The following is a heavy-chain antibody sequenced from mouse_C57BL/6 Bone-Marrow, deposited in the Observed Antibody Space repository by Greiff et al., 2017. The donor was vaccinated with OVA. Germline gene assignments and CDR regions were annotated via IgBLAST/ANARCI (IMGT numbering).Heavy chain of an antibody. D-gene: IGHD2-2*01. CDR3: AKNGYHPFYAMDY. CDR2: IWRGGST. J-gene: IGHJ4*01. CDR1: GFSLTSYG. V-gene: IGHV2-5*01. Sequence: QVQLQQSGPGLVQPSQSLSITCTVSGFSLTSYGVHWVRQSPGKGLEWLGVIWRGGSTDYNAAFMSRLSITKDNSKSQVFFKMNSLQADDTAIYYCAKNGYHPFYAMDYWGQVTSVTVSS.